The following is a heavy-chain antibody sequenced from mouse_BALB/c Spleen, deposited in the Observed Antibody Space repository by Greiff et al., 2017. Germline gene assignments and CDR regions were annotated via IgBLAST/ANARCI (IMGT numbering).Heavy chain of an antibody. J-gene: IGHJ2*01. CDR2: IYPGNGDT. V-gene: IGHV1-12*01. Sequence: QVQLQQPGAELVKPGASVKMSCKASGYTFTSYNMHWVKQTPGQGLEWIGAIYPGNGDTSYNQKFKGKATLTADKSSSTAYMQLSSLTSEDSAVYYCARRDFYFDYWGQGTTLTVSS. CDR1: GYTFTSYN. CDR3: ARRDFYFDY. D-gene: IGHD3-3*01.